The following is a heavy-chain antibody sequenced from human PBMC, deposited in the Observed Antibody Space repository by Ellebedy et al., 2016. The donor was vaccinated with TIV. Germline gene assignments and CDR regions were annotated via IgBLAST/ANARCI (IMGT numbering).Heavy chain of an antibody. J-gene: IGHJ5*02. CDR3: ARSGEHDT. D-gene: IGHD1-26*01. Sequence: GESLKISCTVSGFTFSSYAIHWVRLAPGKGLEWVTLISYDGREKYNADSVKGRFTISRDSSKNTLYLQMNSLRAEDTAVYDCARSGEHDTWGQGTLVTVSS. CDR1: GFTFSSYA. CDR2: ISYDGREK. V-gene: IGHV3-30*14.